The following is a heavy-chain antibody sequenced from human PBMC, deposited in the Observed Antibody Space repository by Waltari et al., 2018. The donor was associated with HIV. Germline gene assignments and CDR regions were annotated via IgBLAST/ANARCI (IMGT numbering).Heavy chain of an antibody. CDR1: GFTFSSYN. D-gene: IGHD1-1*01. V-gene: IGHV3-48*04. CDR3: ARTTHGIDF. CDR2: STSSGYTI. J-gene: IGHJ4*02. Sequence: EVQLVESGGGLVQPGGSLRLSCVASGFTFSSYNMNWVRQAPGKGREWLSYSTSSGYTIYYADSVEGRFTVSRDNAKNSLDLQMNSLRAEDTAVYYCARTTHGIDFWGQGTLVTVSS.